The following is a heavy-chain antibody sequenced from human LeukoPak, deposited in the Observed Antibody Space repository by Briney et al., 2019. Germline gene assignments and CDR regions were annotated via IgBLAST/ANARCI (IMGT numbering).Heavy chain of an antibody. V-gene: IGHV3-30*04. CDR1: GFTFGDYA. J-gene: IGHJ4*02. Sequence: GGFLRLSCTASGFTFGDYAMSWFRQAPGKGLEWVAVISYDGSNKYYADSVKGRFTISRDNSKNTLYLQMNSLRAEDTAVYYCANGVWFGELLPGDYWGQGTLVTVSS. D-gene: IGHD3-10*01. CDR2: ISYDGSNK. CDR3: ANGVWFGELLPGDY.